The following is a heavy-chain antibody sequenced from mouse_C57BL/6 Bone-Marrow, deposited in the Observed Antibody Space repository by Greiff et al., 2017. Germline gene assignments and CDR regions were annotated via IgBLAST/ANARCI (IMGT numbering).Heavy chain of an antibody. D-gene: IGHD2-1*01. CDR3: ARPRWYPGDAMDY. Sequence: EVQLVESGPELVKPGASVKISCKASGYSFTDYNMNWVKQSNGKSLEWIGVINPNYGTTSYNQKFKGKATLTVDQSSSTAYMQLNSLTSEDSAVYYCARPRWYPGDAMDYWAQGTSVTVTS. J-gene: IGHJ4*01. V-gene: IGHV1-39*01. CDR1: GYSFTDYN. CDR2: INPNYGTT.